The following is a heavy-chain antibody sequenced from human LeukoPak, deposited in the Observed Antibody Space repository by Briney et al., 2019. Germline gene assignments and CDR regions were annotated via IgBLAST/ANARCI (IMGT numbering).Heavy chain of an antibody. CDR1: GFTFSSHS. J-gene: IGHJ6*02. CDR2: INHNGNVN. D-gene: IGHD3-16*01. V-gene: IGHV3-7*03. CDR3: ARGGGLDV. Sequence: GGSLRLSCAASGFTFSSHSMNWVRQAPGKGLEWVASINHNGNVNYYVDSVKGRFTISRDNAKNSLYLQMSNLRAEDTAVYFCARGGGLDVWGQGATVTVSS.